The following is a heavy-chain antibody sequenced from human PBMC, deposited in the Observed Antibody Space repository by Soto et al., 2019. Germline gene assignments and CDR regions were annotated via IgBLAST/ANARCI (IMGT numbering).Heavy chain of an antibody. CDR1: GYTFTSYG. J-gene: IGHJ6*02. CDR2: ISAYNGNT. CDR3: ARDGDSGGYFYYSGMDV. D-gene: IGHD3-22*01. V-gene: IGHV1-18*04. Sequence: QVQLVQSGAEVKKPGASVKVSCKASGYTFTSYGISWVRQAPGQGLEWMGWISAYNGNTNYAQKLQGRVTMTTDTSTSTAYTELRSLRSDDTAVYYCARDGDSGGYFYYSGMDVWGQGTTVTVSS.